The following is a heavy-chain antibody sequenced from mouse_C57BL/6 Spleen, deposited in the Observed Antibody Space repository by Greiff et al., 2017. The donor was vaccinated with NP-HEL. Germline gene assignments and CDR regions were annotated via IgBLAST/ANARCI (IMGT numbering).Heavy chain of an antibody. CDR1: GFTFSDYG. D-gene: IGHD2-1*01. CDR2: ISSGSSTI. V-gene: IGHV5-17*01. Sequence: EVKLVESGGGLVKPGGSLKLSCAASGFTFSDYGMHWVRQAPEKGLEWVAYISSGSSTIYYADTVKGRFTISRDNAKNTLFLQMTSLRSEDTAMYYCAREDGTPFAYWGQGTLVTVSA. CDR3: AREDGTPFAY. J-gene: IGHJ3*01.